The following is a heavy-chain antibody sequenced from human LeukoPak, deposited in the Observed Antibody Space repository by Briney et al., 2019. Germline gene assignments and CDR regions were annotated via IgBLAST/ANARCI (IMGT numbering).Heavy chain of an antibody. CDR1: GFTFSSYG. CDR2: IWYDGSNK. Sequence: GSLRLSCAASGFTFSSYGMHWVRQAPGKGLEWVAVIWYDGSNKYYADFVKGRFTISRDNSKNTLYLQMNSLRAEDTAVYYCARWATYDAFDIWGQGTVVTVSS. J-gene: IGHJ3*02. V-gene: IGHV3-33*08. CDR3: ARWATYDAFDI.